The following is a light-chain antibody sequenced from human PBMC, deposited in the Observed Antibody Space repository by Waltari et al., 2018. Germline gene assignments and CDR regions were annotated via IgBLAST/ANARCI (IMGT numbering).Light chain of an antibody. CDR3: ASWDGSLSGRV. Sequence: QSVLTQPPSASGTPGQRVLISCSGSSSNLGSNYVYWYQQIPGTAPKLLIYKNDQRPSGVPGRFSGSKSGTSASRAISGLRSEDEADYFCASWDGSLSGRVFGGGTKLTVL. CDR2: KND. J-gene: IGLJ3*02. CDR1: SSNLGSNY. V-gene: IGLV1-47*01.